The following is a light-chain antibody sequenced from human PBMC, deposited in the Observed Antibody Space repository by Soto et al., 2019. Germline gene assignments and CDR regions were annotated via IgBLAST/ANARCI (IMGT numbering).Light chain of an antibody. CDR3: GSYTSTYVRI. J-gene: IGLJ1*01. Sequence: SGLSQPASGRRYLRQSITISSTGTSSDVGRYNYVSWYQQYPGRAPKRFIYEVTNRPSGVSDRFSCSKSGNVASLTISRLQAADEADYYCGSYTSTYVRIFGTGSKVTV. CDR1: SSDVGRYNY. CDR2: EVT. V-gene: IGLV2-14*01.